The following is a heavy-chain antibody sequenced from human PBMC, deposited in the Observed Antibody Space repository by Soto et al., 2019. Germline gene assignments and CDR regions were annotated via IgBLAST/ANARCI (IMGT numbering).Heavy chain of an antibody. CDR1: GFTFNSDA. D-gene: IGHD6-13*01. Sequence: GGSMRLSYAASGFTFNSDAMSWVRQAPGKGLEWVSAISGSGGSTYYADSVKGRFTISRDNSKNTLYLQMNRLRAEDTAVYYCAKENGYSSSWFEFDYWGQGT. CDR3: AKENGYSSSWFEFDY. J-gene: IGHJ4*02. CDR2: ISGSGGST. V-gene: IGHV3-23*01.